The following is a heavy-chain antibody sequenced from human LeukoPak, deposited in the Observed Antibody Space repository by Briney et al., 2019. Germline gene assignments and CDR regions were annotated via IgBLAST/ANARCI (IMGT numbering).Heavy chain of an antibody. D-gene: IGHD3-3*01. CDR3: ARDTTRWTIFGVVINYFDY. V-gene: IGHV3-21*01. Sequence: GGSLRLSCAASGFTFSSYSMNWVRQAPGKGLEWVSSISSSSSYIYYADSVKGRFTISRDNAKNSLYLQMNSLRAEDTAVYYCARDTTRWTIFGVVINYFDYWGQGTLVTVSS. CDR1: GFTFSSYS. CDR2: ISSSSSYI. J-gene: IGHJ4*02.